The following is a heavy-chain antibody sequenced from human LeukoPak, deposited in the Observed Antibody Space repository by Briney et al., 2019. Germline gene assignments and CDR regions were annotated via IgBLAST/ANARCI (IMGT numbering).Heavy chain of an antibody. CDR3: AKGLSYYDFYGLDV. CDR2: ISNSGGST. J-gene: IGHJ6*02. Sequence: PGASLRLSCVASGFTFNSYAMSWVRQAPGKGLEWVSTISNSGGSTYYADSVKGRFTVSRDSSKNTLFLQMNSLRAEDTAVYYCAKGLSYYDFYGLDVWGQGTTVTVSS. D-gene: IGHD3-3*01. V-gene: IGHV3-23*01. CDR1: GFTFNSYA.